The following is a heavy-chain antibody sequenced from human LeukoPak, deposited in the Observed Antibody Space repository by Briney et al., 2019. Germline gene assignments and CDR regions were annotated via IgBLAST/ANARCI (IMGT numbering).Heavy chain of an antibody. Sequence: GGSLRLSCGASGFTLRDYWMFWVRQAPGKGLVWVSRSEGDGSSTAYADPVKGRFTISRDNAKNTLYLQMDSLRAEDTAVYYCVNEVGTYYYGMDVWGQGTTVTVSS. CDR3: VNEVGTYYYGMDV. J-gene: IGHJ6*02. D-gene: IGHD1-1*01. V-gene: IGHV3-74*01. CDR1: GFTLRDYW. CDR2: SEGDGSST.